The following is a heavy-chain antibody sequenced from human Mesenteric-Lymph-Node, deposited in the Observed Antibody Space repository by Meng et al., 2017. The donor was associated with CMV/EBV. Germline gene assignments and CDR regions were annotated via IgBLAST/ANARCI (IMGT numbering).Heavy chain of an antibody. CDR1: GYSFRTYG. D-gene: IGHD3-3*01. CDR2: SIPIFGRT. Sequence: ASGYSFRTYGITWVRQAPGQGLEWMGGSIPIFGRTKYAPKFQGRLTITTDESSNTAYMELTSLRSEDTAVYYCARVPTGNYDFRFDPWGQGTLVTVSS. V-gene: IGHV1-69*05. J-gene: IGHJ5*02. CDR3: ARVPTGNYDFRFDP.